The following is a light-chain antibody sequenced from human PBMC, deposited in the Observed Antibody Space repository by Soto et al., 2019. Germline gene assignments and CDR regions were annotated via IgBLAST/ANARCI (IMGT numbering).Light chain of an antibody. V-gene: IGKV1-5*03. Sequence: DIQMTQSPSTLSASVGDRVTITCRASQSIRAWLAWYQQKPGKAPKFLIYEASSLERGVPSRFSGSGSGTEFTLTISSLQADDFATYYCQQYDKYPWTFGQWTKVEV. CDR2: EAS. CDR1: QSIRAW. CDR3: QQYDKYPWT. J-gene: IGKJ1*01.